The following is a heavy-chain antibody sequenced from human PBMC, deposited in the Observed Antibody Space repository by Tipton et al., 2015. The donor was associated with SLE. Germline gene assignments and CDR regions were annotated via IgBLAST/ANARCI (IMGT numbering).Heavy chain of an antibody. CDR1: GGSISNSSYY. CDR2: IYYSGST. J-gene: IGHJ4*01. V-gene: IGHV4-39*07. Sequence: TLSLTCTVSGGSISNSSYYWGWVRQPPGKGLEWIGSIYYSGSTYDNPSLKSRVTMSVDTSMNQFSLRLTSVTAADTAVYYCASQSYDILTGYPYYFDYWGHGILVTVSS. D-gene: IGHD3-9*01. CDR3: ASQSYDILTGYPYYFDY.